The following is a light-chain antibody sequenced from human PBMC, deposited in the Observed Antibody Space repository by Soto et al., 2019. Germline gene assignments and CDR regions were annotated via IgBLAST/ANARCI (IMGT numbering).Light chain of an antibody. CDR3: QQRSNWPRT. Sequence: EIVLTQSPATLSLSPGDRATLSCRASQSVSRYLAWYQQKPGQAPRLLIYDASNRATGIPARFGGSGSGTDFTLTISSLEPEDFAVYYCQQRSNWPRTFGHGTKLEIK. CDR1: QSVSRY. J-gene: IGKJ2*01. CDR2: DAS. V-gene: IGKV3-11*01.